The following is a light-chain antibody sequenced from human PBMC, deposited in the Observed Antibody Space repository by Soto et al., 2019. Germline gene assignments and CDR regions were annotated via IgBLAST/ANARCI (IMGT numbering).Light chain of an antibody. J-gene: IGKJ2*03. Sequence: DIQMTQSPSSLSASVGDRVTITCRASQRISTYLNWYQHKPGKAPYLLIHSASSLQSGVPSRFSGSGSGTDFTLTITXXXXXDLATYYCQQSYSTPYSLGQGTKLEIK. CDR2: SAS. CDR3: QQSYSTPYS. CDR1: QRISTY. V-gene: IGKV1-39*01.